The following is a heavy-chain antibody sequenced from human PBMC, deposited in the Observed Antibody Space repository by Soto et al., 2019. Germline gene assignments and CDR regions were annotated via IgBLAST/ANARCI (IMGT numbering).Heavy chain of an antibody. CDR2: VFHIGRA. V-gene: IGHV4-38-2*01. CDR3: ARGTYTIGWYYFDF. Sequence: PSETLSLTCAVSGYSISSGHYWGWIRQPPGKGPEWIGSVFHIGRAFYNPSLKSQVTMSVDTPKNQFSLNLTSATAADTAIYYCARGTYTIGWYYFDFWGQGTLVTVSS. J-gene: IGHJ4*02. D-gene: IGHD6-19*01. CDR1: GYSISSGHY.